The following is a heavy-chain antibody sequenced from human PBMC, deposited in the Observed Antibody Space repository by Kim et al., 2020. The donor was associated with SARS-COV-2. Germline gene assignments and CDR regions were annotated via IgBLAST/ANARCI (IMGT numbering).Heavy chain of an antibody. Sequence: GGSLRLSCAASGFTFSSYAMSWVRQAPGKGLEWVLAISGSGGSTYYADSVKGRFTISRDNSKNTLYLQMNSLRAEDTAVYYCAKAYCSGGSCEPSGMDVWGQGTTVTVSS. CDR2: ISGSGGST. V-gene: IGHV3-23*01. D-gene: IGHD2-15*01. J-gene: IGHJ6*02. CDR3: AKAYCSGGSCEPSGMDV. CDR1: GFTFSSYA.